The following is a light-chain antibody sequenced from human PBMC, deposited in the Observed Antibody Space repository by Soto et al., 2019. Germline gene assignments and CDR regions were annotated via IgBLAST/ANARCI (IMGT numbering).Light chain of an antibody. CDR3: QQYNTWSPLT. Sequence: EIVMTQSPATLSVSPGERATLSCRASQSVSNNLAWYQQKPGQAPRLLIYGASTRATAIPARFSGSGSGTEFTLTISSLQSEDFAVYYCQQYNTWSPLTFGGGTKVETK. J-gene: IGKJ4*01. CDR2: GAS. CDR1: QSVSNN. V-gene: IGKV3-15*01.